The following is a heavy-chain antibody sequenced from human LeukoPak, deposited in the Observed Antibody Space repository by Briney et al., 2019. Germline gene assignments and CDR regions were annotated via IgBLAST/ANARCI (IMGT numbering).Heavy chain of an antibody. D-gene: IGHD4-11*01. Sequence: GGSLRLSCAASGFTFNNYAMSWVRQAPGKGLEWVSAITGSGGNTYYADSVKGRLIISGDNSKNILYLQMSSLRVEDTAVYYCAKCDDSSNYVSDYWGQGTLVTVSS. J-gene: IGHJ4*02. CDR1: GFTFNNYA. CDR2: ITGSGGNT. V-gene: IGHV3-23*01. CDR3: AKCDDSSNYVSDY.